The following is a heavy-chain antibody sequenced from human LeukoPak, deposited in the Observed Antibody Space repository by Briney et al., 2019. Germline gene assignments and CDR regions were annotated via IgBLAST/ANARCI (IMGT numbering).Heavy chain of an antibody. D-gene: IGHD2-2*01. CDR3: ATGERVVPAASYYFDY. CDR1: GYTLTELS. J-gene: IGHJ4*02. Sequence: ASVKVSCKVSGYTLTELSMHWVRQAPGKGLEWMGGFDPEDGETIYAQKFQGRVTTTEDTSTDTAYMELSSLRSEDTAVYYCATGERVVPAASYYFDYWGQGTLVTVSS. CDR2: FDPEDGET. V-gene: IGHV1-24*01.